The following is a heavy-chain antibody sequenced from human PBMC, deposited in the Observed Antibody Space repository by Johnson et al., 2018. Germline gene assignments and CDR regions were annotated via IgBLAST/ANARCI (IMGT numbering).Heavy chain of an antibody. CDR1: GFTFSNYA. CDR2: ISYDGNNK. V-gene: IGHV3-30-3*01. J-gene: IGHJ4*02. Sequence: QVQLVQSGGGVVQPGRSLRLSCAASGFTFSNYAMHWVRQAPGKGLEWVAVISYDGNNKYYADSVKGRFTISRDNSKNKLYLQMNSLRAEDTAVYYCATQIMITFGGVIAFDYWGQGTLVTVSS. CDR3: ATQIMITFGGVIAFDY. D-gene: IGHD3-16*02.